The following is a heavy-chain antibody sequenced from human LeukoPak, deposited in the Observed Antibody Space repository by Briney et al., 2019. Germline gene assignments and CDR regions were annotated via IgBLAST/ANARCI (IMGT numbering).Heavy chain of an antibody. CDR2: ISGSGGST. J-gene: IGHJ4*02. D-gene: IGHD6-6*01. CDR1: GFTFSSYA. CDR3: AKGGSYSSSSDYFDY. Sequence: PGGSLRLSCAASGFTFSSYAMRWVRQAPGKGLEWVSAISGSGGSTYYADSVKGRFTISRDNSKNTLYLQMNSLRAEDTAVYYCAKGGSYSSSSDYFDYWGQGTLVTVSS. V-gene: IGHV3-23*01.